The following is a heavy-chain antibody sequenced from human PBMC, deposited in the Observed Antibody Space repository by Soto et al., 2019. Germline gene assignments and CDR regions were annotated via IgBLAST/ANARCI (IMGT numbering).Heavy chain of an antibody. D-gene: IGHD2-15*01. Sequence: GGSLRLSCAASGFPFRSYAMGWVRQAPGKGLEWISVISGSGEITLYTDSVKGRFTISRDFSNNTLSLQMNSLRADDTAIYYCGKARYLLVDQPLYFDYWGQGTLVTVSS. V-gene: IGHV3-23*01. CDR3: GKARYLLVDQPLYFDY. J-gene: IGHJ4*02. CDR2: ISGSGEIT. CDR1: GFPFRSYA.